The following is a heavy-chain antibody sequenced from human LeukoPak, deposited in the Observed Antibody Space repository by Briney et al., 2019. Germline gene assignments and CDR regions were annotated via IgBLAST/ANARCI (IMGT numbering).Heavy chain of an antibody. V-gene: IGHV3-9*01. CDR1: GFTFDDYA. J-gene: IGHJ4*02. CDR2: ISWNSGSI. Sequence: SGGSLRLSCAASGFTFDDYAMHWVRQAPGKGLEWVSGISWNSGSIGYADSVKGRFTISRDNAKNSLYLQMNSLRAEDTALYYCAKDMSTAMVSSLFDYWGQGTLVTVSS. D-gene: IGHD5-18*01. CDR3: AKDMSTAMVSSLFDY.